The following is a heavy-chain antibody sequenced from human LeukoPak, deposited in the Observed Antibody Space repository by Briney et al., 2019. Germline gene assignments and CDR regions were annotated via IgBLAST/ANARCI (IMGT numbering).Heavy chain of an antibody. CDR2: MYYSGSI. Sequence: SETLSLTCTVSGGSMSSYYWSWIRQPPGKGLEWIGYMYYSGSINYNPSLKSRVTISVDTSKNQFSLKLSSVTAADTAVYYCARVPIVGATAAFDIWGQGTMVTVSS. CDR1: GGSMSSYY. V-gene: IGHV4-59*01. D-gene: IGHD1-26*01. CDR3: ARVPIVGATAAFDI. J-gene: IGHJ3*02.